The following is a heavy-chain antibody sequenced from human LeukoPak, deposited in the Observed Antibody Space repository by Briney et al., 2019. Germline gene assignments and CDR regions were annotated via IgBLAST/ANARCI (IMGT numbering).Heavy chain of an antibody. CDR1: GFTFTNYG. V-gene: IGHV3-7*01. CDR2: IKQDGSEK. CDR3: ARDLAQGSGFDY. Sequence: PGGSLRLSCAASGFTFTNYGMHWVRQAPGKGLEWVANIKQDGSEKYFVDSMKGRFTISRDNAKNSLYLQMNSLRAEDTAVYYCARDLAQGSGFDYWGQGTLVTVSS. D-gene: IGHD3-10*01. J-gene: IGHJ4*02.